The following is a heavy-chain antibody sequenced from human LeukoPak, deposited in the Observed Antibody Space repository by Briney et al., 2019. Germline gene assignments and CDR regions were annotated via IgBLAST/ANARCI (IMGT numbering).Heavy chain of an antibody. CDR2: ISSSTTTI. CDR1: GFTFSSYA. V-gene: IGHV3-48*01. Sequence: GGSLRLSCAASGFTFSSYAMNWVRQAPGKGLEWISYISSSTTTIHYADSVKGRFTISRDNSKNTLYLQMNSLRAEDTAVYYCARVRYCSSTSCYKKSWFDPWGQGTLVTVSS. D-gene: IGHD2-2*02. J-gene: IGHJ5*02. CDR3: ARVRYCSSTSCYKKSWFDP.